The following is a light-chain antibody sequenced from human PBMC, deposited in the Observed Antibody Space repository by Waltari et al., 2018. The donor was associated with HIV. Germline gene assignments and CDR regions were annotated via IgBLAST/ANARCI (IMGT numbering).Light chain of an antibody. Sequence: QSALTQPLSASGSPGQSVTISCNGTSSDVGGYDYVSWYQKHPGKAPKLMLYDVTKRPSRGPDRFSGSKSGSTASLTLSGLQAEDEADYYCSSYAGSNNLIFGGGTKLTVL. CDR2: DVT. V-gene: IGLV2-8*01. CDR1: SSDVGGYDY. CDR3: SSYAGSNNLI. J-gene: IGLJ2*01.